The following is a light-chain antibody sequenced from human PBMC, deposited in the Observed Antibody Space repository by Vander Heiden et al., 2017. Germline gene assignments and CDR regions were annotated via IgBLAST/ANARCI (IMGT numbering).Light chain of an antibody. J-gene: IGKJ1*01. V-gene: IGKV1-39*01. CDR2: AAS. CDR3: QQSYSIPRT. Sequence: DIQMTQSPSSLSASVGDRVTITCRASQSISNYLNWYQQKPGKAPKLLIFAASSLQSGVPSRFSGSGSGADFTLTISSLQPEDFATYYCQQSYSIPRTFSQGTKVEIK. CDR1: QSISNY.